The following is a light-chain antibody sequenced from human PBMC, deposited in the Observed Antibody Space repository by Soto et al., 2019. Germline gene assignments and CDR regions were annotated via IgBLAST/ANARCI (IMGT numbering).Light chain of an antibody. CDR2: GAS. V-gene: IGKV3-15*01. J-gene: IGKJ4*01. Sequence: EIVMTQSPATLSVSPGERATLSCRASESVRSNVAWYQQKPGQAPRLLIYGASTRATGVPARFSGSASGTEFTLTISNLQSEEFAVYYCQQFNDWPLTFGGGTKVEIK. CDR3: QQFNDWPLT. CDR1: ESVRSN.